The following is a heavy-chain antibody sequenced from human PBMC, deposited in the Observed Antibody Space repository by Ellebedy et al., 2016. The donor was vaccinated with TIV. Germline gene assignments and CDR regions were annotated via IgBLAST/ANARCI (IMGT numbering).Heavy chain of an antibody. V-gene: IGHV1-3*01. D-gene: IGHD3-22*01. Sequence: ASVKVSCKASGYTFTSYAMHWVRQAPGQRLEWMGWINAGNGNTKYSQKFQGRVTITRDTSASTAYMELSSLRSEDTAVYYCARYVSYFDTVDQIDYFFDYWGQGALVTVSS. CDR1: GYTFTSYA. J-gene: IGHJ4*02. CDR3: ARYVSYFDTVDQIDYFFDY. CDR2: INAGNGNT.